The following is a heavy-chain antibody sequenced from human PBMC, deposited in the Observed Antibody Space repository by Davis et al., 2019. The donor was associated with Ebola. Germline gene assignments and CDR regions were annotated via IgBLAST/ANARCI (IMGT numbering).Heavy chain of an antibody. V-gene: IGHV3-23*01. D-gene: IGHD3-3*01. CDR1: GFTFSSYA. J-gene: IGHJ4*02. CDR3: ARLFGVIPVFDY. Sequence: GESLKISCAASGFTFSSYAMTWVRQAPGKGLEWVSVISDTGGTTYYADSVKGRFTISRDNSKSTLYLQMNSLRAEDTAVYYCARLFGVIPVFDYWGQGTLVTVSS. CDR2: ISDTGGTT.